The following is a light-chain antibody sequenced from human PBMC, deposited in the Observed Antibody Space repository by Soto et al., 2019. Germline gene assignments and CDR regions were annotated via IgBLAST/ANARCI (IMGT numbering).Light chain of an antibody. J-gene: IGKJ1*01. CDR3: QQYSAIPWT. CDR1: QSISTW. V-gene: IGKV1-5*03. Sequence: DIQMTQSPSPLSASVGDRVTITCRASQSISTWLAWYQQKPGKAPNLLIYPASTLQTGVPSRFSGSGSGTEFTLTISNLQPEDFATYHCQQYSAIPWTFGGGTKVEIK. CDR2: PAS.